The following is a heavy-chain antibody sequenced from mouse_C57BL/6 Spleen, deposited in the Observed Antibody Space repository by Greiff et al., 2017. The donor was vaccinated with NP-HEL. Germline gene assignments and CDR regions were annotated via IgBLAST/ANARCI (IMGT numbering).Heavy chain of an antibody. Sequence: VQLQQPGAELVRPGSSVKLSCKASGYTFTSYWMHWVKQRPIQGLEWIGNIDPSDSETHYNQKFKDKATLTVDKSSSTAYMQRSSLTAEDSAVYYCARLGYGSSDYWGQGTTLTVSS. CDR2: IDPSDSET. CDR1: GYTFTSYW. V-gene: IGHV1-52*01. D-gene: IGHD1-1*01. J-gene: IGHJ2*01. CDR3: ARLGYGSSDY.